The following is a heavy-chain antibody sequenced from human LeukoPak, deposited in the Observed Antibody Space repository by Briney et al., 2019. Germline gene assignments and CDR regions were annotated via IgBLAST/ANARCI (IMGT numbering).Heavy chain of an antibody. CDR3: AKGGSGSYEAFDC. J-gene: IGHJ4*02. V-gene: IGHV3-23*01. CDR2: ISGSGGST. CDR1: GFTFSSYA. D-gene: IGHD1-26*01. Sequence: GGSLRLSCAASGFTFSSYAMSWVRQAPGKGLEWVSGISGSGGSTYYADSVRGRFTISRDNSKNTLYLQMNSLRAEDTAVYYCAKGGSGSYEAFDCWGQGTLVTVSS.